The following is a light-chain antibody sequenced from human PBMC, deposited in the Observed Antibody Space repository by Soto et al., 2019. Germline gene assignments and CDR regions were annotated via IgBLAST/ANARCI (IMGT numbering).Light chain of an antibody. CDR2: GAS. CDR3: QQYNNWPPWT. Sequence: PATLYVSPREKATPTRRASHSVRSSLAWYQQKPGQVPRLLIYGASTRASGIPARFSGSGSGTEFTLTISSLQSEDSAVYYCQQYNNWPPWTFAQGTKVDI. J-gene: IGKJ1*01. V-gene: IGKV3-15*01. CDR1: HSVRSS.